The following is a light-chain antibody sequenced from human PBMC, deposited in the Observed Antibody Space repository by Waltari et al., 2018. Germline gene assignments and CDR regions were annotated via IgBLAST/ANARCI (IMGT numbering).Light chain of an antibody. Sequence: QSPLTHPTSVPVSPRQSFTLCSSGTSYEVAGSMSVSWYQEHPGQAPSVIIYDVSERPSGVSERFSGSKSGNPASLTISGLQAEDEADYYCSSQSSNDVVLFGGGTKLTVL. J-gene: IGLJ2*01. CDR1: SYEVAGSMS. V-gene: IGLV2-14*01. CDR3: SSQSSNDVVL. CDR2: DVS.